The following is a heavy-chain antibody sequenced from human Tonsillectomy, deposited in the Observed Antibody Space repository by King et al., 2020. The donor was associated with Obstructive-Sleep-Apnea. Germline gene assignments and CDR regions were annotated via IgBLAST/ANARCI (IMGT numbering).Heavy chain of an antibody. CDR3: AKEKPRLRLDTSGWYVFDS. V-gene: IGHV3-9*01. CDR1: GFTFDAYA. D-gene: IGHD6-19*01. Sequence: VQLVESGGGLVQPGRSLRLSCAASGFTFDAYAMHWVRQTPGKGLEWVSGISSNSGSVGYADSVRGRFTISRDNAKTSLYLQMDSLRVEDSALYYCAKEKPRLRLDTSGWYVFDSWGQGTLVTVSS. CDR2: ISSNSGSV. J-gene: IGHJ4*02.